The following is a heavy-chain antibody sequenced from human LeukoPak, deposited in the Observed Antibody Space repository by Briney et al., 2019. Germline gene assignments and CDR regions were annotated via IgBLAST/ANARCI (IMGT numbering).Heavy chain of an antibody. V-gene: IGHV1-2*02. D-gene: IGHD2-2*01. CDR1: GYTFSGYY. Sequence: ASVKVSCKASGYTFSGYYIHWVRQAPGQGLEWMGWINPNTGGTNFAQNFQGRVTMTTVTSISTAYMELSRLRSDDTAVYHCAKDWSCSSASCRFDYWGQGTLVTVSS. CDR3: AKDWSCSSASCRFDY. CDR2: INPNTGGT. J-gene: IGHJ4*02.